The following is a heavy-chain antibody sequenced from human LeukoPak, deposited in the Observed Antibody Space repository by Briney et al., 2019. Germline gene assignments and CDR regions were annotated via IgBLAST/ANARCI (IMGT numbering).Heavy chain of an antibody. D-gene: IGHD3-3*01. J-gene: IGHJ4*02. CDR3: ARYDFWSRYYTEEDDY. CDR2: ISSSSSYI. CDR1: GFTFSSYS. V-gene: IGHV3-21*01. Sequence: GGSLRLSCAASGFTFSSYSMNWVRQAPGKGLEWVSSISSSSSYIYYADSVKGRFTISRDNAKNSLYLQMNSLRAEDTAVYYCARYDFWSRYYTEEDDYWGQGTLVTVSS.